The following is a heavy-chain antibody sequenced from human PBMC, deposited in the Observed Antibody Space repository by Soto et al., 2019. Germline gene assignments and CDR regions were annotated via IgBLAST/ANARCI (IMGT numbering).Heavy chain of an antibody. Sequence: EVQLVESGGGLVKPGGSLRLSCAASGFTFSSYGMNWVRQAPGKGLEWVSSISSGSSFIYYADSVKGRFTISRDNAKNSLYLEMNSLRVEDTAVYYCARERLVSYYVDPGDYWCQGTLVAVSS. CDR2: ISSGSSFI. V-gene: IGHV3-21*01. CDR1: GFTFSSYG. J-gene: IGHJ4*02. CDR3: ARERLVSYYVDPGDY. D-gene: IGHD1-26*01.